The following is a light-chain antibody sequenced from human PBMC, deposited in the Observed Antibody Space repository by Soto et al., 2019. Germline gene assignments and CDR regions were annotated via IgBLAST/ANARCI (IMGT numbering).Light chain of an antibody. Sequence: QSVLTQPPSASGTPGQRVTISCSGSSSNIGSNNVNWYQQLPGTAPKLLIYSNNQRPSGVPDRFSGSKSGSSASLAISGLQSEDEPDYYCAAWDDSLNGPVVFGGGTKLTVL. V-gene: IGLV1-44*01. J-gene: IGLJ2*01. CDR2: SNN. CDR1: SSNIGSNN. CDR3: AAWDDSLNGPVV.